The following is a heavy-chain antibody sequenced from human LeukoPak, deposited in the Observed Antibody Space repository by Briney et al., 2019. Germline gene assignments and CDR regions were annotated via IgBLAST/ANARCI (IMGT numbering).Heavy chain of an antibody. CDR2: IYYSGSI. Sequence: PSETLSLTCTVAGGSISSYYWSWIRQPPGKGLEWIGYIYYSGSINYNPSLKSRVTISVDTSKNQFSLKLSSVTAADTAVYYCARGKKADYWGQGTLVTVSS. CDR3: ARGKKADY. CDR1: GGSISSYY. J-gene: IGHJ4*02. V-gene: IGHV4-59*01.